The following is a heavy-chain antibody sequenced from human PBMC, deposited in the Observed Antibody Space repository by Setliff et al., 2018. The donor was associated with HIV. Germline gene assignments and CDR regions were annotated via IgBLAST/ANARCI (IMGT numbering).Heavy chain of an antibody. D-gene: IGHD2-15*01. CDR3: APTRGYCSGGSCYSPPYMHV. V-gene: IGHV5-10-1*01. CDR2: IYPSDSYT. CDR1: GYSVTSYW. J-gene: IGHJ6*03. Sequence: GESLKISCKGSGYSVTSYWISWVRQMPGKGLEWMGRIYPSDSYTNYRPSFQVHVTISADKSISTAYMQWSSLKASYTAMYYCAPTRGYCSGGSCYSPPYMHVWGKGTTVTV.